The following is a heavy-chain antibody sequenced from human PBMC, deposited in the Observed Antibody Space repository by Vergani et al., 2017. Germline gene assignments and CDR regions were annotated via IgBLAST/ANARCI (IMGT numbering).Heavy chain of an antibody. CDR1: GGSISSGGYY. CDR3: AKSVTLYCSGGSCYSFYYYYMDV. V-gene: IGHV4-31*03. CDR2: IYYSGST. Sequence: QVQLQESGPGLVKPSQTLSLTCTVSGGSISSGGYYWSWIRQHPGKGLEWIGYIYYSGSTYYNPSLKSRVTISVDTAKNQFSLQLSSVTAADTAVYYCAKSVTLYCSGGSCYSFYYYYMDVWGKGTTVTVSS. D-gene: IGHD2-15*01. J-gene: IGHJ6*03.